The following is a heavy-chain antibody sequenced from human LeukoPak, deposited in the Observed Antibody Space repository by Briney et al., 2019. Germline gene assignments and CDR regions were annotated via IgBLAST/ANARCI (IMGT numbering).Heavy chain of an antibody. CDR2: IKQDGSVM. CDR1: GFSFSTHW. Sequence: QTGGTLRPSCAASGFSFSTHWMSWFRQAPGKGLEWVALIKQDGSVMHYVDSVKGRFTISRDNAKNSLSLQMNSLRADDTAVYYCADDEGWTFDIWGQGTKVTVSS. J-gene: IGHJ3*02. CDR3: ADDEGWTFDI. V-gene: IGHV3-7*01. D-gene: IGHD3-3*01.